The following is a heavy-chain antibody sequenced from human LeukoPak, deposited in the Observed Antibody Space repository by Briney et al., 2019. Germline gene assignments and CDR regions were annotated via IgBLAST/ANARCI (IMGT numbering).Heavy chain of an antibody. CDR2: IYHSGST. V-gene: IGHV4-4*02. CDR3: ARVILSGYDSFDY. CDR1: GGSISSSNW. J-gene: IGHJ4*02. D-gene: IGHD5-12*01. Sequence: SGTLSLTCAVSGGSISSSNWWSWVRQPPGKGLEWIGEIYHSGSTNYNPSLKSRVTISVDTSKNQFSLKLSSVTAADTAVYYCARVILSGYDSFDYWGQGTLVTVSS.